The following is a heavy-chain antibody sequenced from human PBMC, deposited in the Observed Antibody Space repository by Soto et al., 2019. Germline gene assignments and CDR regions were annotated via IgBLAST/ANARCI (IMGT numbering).Heavy chain of an antibody. D-gene: IGHD3-16*01. CDR2: IYHSGST. J-gene: IGHJ4*02. CDR3: SRKSGSAYYFDY. V-gene: IGHV4-30-4*01. CDR1: GGSVSSGDYY. Sequence: QVQLQESGPGLVKPSQTLSLTCAVSGGSVSSGDYYWTWIRQPPGKGLEWIGYIYHSGSTYYNPSLKSRLTISLDTSKNQFSLKLNSVNAADTAVYYCSRKSGSAYYFDYWDQGTLVTVSS.